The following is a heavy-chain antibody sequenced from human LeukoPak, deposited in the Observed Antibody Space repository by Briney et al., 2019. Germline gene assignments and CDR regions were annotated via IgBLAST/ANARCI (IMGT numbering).Heavy chain of an antibody. Sequence: SETLSLTCTVSGDSISSYYWSWIRQPPGKGLEWIGYISYSGSTNYNPSPKSRVTISIDMSKNQFSLKLSSVTAADTAMYYCARGPLRYYFDYWGQGTLVTVSS. J-gene: IGHJ4*02. D-gene: IGHD4/OR15-4a*01. V-gene: IGHV4-59*01. CDR1: GDSISSYY. CDR3: ARGPLRYYFDY. CDR2: ISYSGST.